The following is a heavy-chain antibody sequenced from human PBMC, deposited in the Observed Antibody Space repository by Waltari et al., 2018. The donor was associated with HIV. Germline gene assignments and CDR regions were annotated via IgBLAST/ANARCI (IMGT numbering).Heavy chain of an antibody. D-gene: IGHD7-27*01. CDR1: GGSISTSSYY. CDR3: ARVARRGLVWGSPWYYGMDV. J-gene: IGHJ6*02. Sequence: QLQLQESGPGLVKPSETLSLTCTVSGGSISTSSYYWGWIRQPPGKGLESIGNIYYRRNTFYNSSFTSRVTMSVDTSRNQFSLTLSSVTAADTAVYYCARVARRGLVWGSPWYYGMDVWGQGTTVTVSS. CDR2: IYYRRNT. V-gene: IGHV4-39*01.